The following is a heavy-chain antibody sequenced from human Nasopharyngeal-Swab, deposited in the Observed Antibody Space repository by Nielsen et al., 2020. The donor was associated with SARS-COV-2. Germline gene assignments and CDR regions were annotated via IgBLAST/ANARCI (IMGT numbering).Heavy chain of an antibody. D-gene: IGHD3-16*01. CDR2: ISYDGSNK. V-gene: IGHV3-30*18. J-gene: IGHJ3*02. CDR1: GFTFSSYG. CDR3: AKIGGDSTELRAFDI. Sequence: GESLKISCAASGFTFSSYGMHWVRQAPGKGLEWVAVISYDGSNKYYADSVKGRFTISRDNSKNTLYLQMNSLRAEGTAVYYCAKIGGDSTELRAFDIWGQGTMVTVSS.